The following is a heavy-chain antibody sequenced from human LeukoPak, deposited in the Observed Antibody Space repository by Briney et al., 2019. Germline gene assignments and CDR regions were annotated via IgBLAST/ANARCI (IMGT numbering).Heavy chain of an antibody. V-gene: IGHV4-34*01. J-gene: IGHJ4*02. Sequence: PSESLSLTCAVYGGPFSGSYWSWVRQPPGKGLEWIGEINHSGSTNYNPSLTSRVTISVDTSKNQFSLKLSSVTAADTAVYYCARVPTSSWPRPDYWGQGTLVTVSS. D-gene: IGHD6-13*01. CDR1: GGPFSGSY. CDR3: ARVPTSSWPRPDY. CDR2: INHSGST.